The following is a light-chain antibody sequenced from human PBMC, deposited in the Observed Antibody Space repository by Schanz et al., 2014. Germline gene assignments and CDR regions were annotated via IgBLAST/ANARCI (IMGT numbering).Light chain of an antibody. Sequence: EIVMTQSPAKLSVSPGDSATLSCRASQSVNRNLAWYQQRPGQAPRLLIFGASRRGNEIPARFSGSGSETEFTLTISSLQSEDFAVYYCQQYSNWPRTFGQGTKVEIK. J-gene: IGKJ1*01. CDR3: QQYSNWPRT. CDR1: QSVNRN. V-gene: IGKV3-15*01. CDR2: GAS.